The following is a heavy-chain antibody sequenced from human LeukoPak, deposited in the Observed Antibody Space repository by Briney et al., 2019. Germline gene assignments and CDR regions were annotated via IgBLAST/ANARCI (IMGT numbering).Heavy chain of an antibody. CDR3: ATSNSSLYYFDY. D-gene: IGHD6-13*01. CDR1: GGSFSGYY. Sequence: SETLSLTCAVYGGSFSGYYWSWIRQPPGKGLERIGEINHSGSTNYNPSLKSRVTISVDTSKNQFSLKLSSVTAADTAVYYCATSNSSLYYFDYWGQGTLVTVSS. CDR2: INHSGST. J-gene: IGHJ4*02. V-gene: IGHV4-34*01.